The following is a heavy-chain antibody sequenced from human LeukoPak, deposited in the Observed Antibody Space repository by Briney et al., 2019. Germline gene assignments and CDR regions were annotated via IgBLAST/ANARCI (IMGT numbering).Heavy chain of an antibody. CDR3: ARAGGIRYFWFDP. CDR1: GYTFTSYD. J-gene: IGHJ5*02. CDR2: MNPNSGNT. Sequence: VSVKVSCRASGYTFTSYDINWVRQATGQGLEWMGWMNPNSGNTGYAQKFQGRVTMTRNTSISTAYMELSSLRSEDTAVYYCARAGGIRYFWFDPWGQGTLVTVSS. V-gene: IGHV1-8*01. D-gene: IGHD3-9*01.